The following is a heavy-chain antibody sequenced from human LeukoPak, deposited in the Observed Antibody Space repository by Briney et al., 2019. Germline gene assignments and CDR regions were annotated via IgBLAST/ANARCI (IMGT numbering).Heavy chain of an antibody. J-gene: IGHJ4*02. Sequence: GGSLRLSCAASGFTFSSYSMNWVRQAPGKGLEWVSFISSSSTIYYADSVKGRFTISRDSAKNSLYLQMNSLRAEDTAVYYCARDRGGSYSAIDYWGQGILVTVSS. CDR1: GFTFSSYS. CDR2: ISSSSTI. V-gene: IGHV3-48*04. CDR3: ARDRGGSYSAIDY. D-gene: IGHD1-26*01.